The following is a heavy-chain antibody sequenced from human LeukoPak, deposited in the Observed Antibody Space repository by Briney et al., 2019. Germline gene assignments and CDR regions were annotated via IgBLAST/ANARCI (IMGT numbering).Heavy chain of an antibody. CDR1: GGSITSSSYY. Sequence: SETLSLTCTVSGGSITSSSYYWDWICQPPGKGLEWIGSVYYSGNTYYNPSLKSRVTISVDTSKNQFSLKLSSVTAADTAIYYCTREYGFMTTVFHAFDIWGQGTMVTVSS. CDR3: TREYGFMTTVFHAFDI. CDR2: VYYSGNT. D-gene: IGHD4-17*01. V-gene: IGHV4-39*07. J-gene: IGHJ3*02.